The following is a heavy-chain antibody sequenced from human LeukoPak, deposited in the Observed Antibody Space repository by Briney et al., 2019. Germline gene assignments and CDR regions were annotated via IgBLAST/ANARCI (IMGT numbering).Heavy chain of an antibody. CDR2: INPNSGNT. CDR1: GYTFTSYD. CDR3: ARVTVVVPPTQIWFDP. D-gene: IGHD2-15*01. J-gene: IGHJ5*02. Sequence: ASVTVSCKASGYTFTSYDINWVRQATGEGLEWMGWINPNSGNTGYAQKFQGRVTITRNTSISTAYMELSSLRSEDTAVYYCARVTVVVPPTQIWFDPWGQGTLVTVSS. V-gene: IGHV1-8*03.